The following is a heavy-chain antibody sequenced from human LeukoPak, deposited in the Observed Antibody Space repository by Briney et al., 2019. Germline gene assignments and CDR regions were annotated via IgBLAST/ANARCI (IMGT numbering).Heavy chain of an antibody. D-gene: IGHD4-23*01. CDR1: GFTFSSYP. Sequence: GGSLRLSCASPGFTFSSYPMHWVRQAPGKGLEWVSVISYDGSTKYYADSVKGRFTISRDCHKNALYLQMDSLRADDTAMYYCARDPQRGVTDYFDYWGQGTLVTVSS. V-gene: IGHV3-30-3*01. CDR3: ARDPQRGVTDYFDY. CDR2: ISYDGSTK. J-gene: IGHJ4*02.